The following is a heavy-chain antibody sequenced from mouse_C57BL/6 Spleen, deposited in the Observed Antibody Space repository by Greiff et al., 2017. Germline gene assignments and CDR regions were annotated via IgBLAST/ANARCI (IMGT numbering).Heavy chain of an antibody. J-gene: IGHJ4*01. CDR2: IYPSDSET. CDR3: ARYGDYPYYAVDY. D-gene: IGHD2-13*01. V-gene: IGHV1-61*01. CDR1: GYTFTSYW. Sequence: QVQLQQSGAELVRPGSSVKLSCKASGYTFTSYWMDWVKQRPGQGLEWIGNIYPSDSETHYNQKFKDKATLTVDKSSSTAYMQLSSLTSEDSAVYYCARYGDYPYYAVDYWGQGTSVTVSS.